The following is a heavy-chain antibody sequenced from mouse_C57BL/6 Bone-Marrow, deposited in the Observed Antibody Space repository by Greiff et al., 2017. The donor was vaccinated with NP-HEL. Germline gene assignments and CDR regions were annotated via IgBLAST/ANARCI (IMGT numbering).Heavy chain of an antibody. Sequence: QVQLQQPGAELVMPGASVKLSCKASGYTFTSYWMHWVKQRPGHGLEWIGEIDPSGGYTNYNQKFKGKSTLTVDKSSSTAYMQLSRLTSEDSAVSNYAREKWHYGGSWDYGGQGTLVTVSA. CDR3: AREKWHYGGSWDY. V-gene: IGHV1-69*01. J-gene: IGHJ3*01. D-gene: IGHD1-1*01. CDR1: GYTFTSYW. CDR2: IDPSGGYT.